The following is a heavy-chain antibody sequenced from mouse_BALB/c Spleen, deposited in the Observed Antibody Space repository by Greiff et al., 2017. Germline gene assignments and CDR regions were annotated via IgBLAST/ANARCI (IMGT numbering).Heavy chain of an antibody. Sequence: EVMLVESGGGLVKPGGSLKLSCAASGFTFSDYYMYWVRQTPETRLEWVATISDGGSYTYYPDSVKGRFTISRDNAKNNLYLQMSSLKSEDTAMYYCASWDDAMDYWGQGTSVTVSS. CDR3: ASWDDAMDY. CDR2: ISDGGSYT. D-gene: IGHD4-1*01. CDR1: GFTFSDYY. J-gene: IGHJ4*01. V-gene: IGHV5-4*02.